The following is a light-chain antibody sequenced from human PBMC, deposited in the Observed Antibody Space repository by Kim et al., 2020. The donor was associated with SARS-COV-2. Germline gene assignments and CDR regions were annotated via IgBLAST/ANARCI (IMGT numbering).Light chain of an antibody. CDR1: QSVSNY. V-gene: IGKV3-11*01. J-gene: IGKJ4*01. CDR3: QHRRDWPRLT. CDR2: DAS. Sequence: SPGERATLSCRASQSVSNYLAWYQQKPGQAPRLLIYDASNRAAGIPARFSASGSGTDFTLTISSLEPDDFAVYYCQHRRDWPRLTFGGGTKVDIK.